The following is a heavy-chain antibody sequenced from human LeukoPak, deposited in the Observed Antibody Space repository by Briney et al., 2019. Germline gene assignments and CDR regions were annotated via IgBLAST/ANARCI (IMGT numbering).Heavy chain of an antibody. D-gene: IGHD3-10*01. CDR1: GYAFTGYY. V-gene: IGHV1-2*04. Sequence: ASVKVSCKSSGYAFTGYYMHWVRQAPGQGLEWMGWINPNSGGTNYAQKFQGWVTMTRDTSISTAYMELSRLRSDDTAVYYCARGLGGSGSYSNYYYGMDVWGQRTTVTVSS. J-gene: IGHJ6*02. CDR3: ARGLGGSGSYSNYYYGMDV. CDR2: INPNSGGT.